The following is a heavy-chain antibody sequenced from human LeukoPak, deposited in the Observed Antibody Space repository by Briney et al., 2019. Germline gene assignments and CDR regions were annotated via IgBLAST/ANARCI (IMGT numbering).Heavy chain of an antibody. V-gene: IGHV3-48*01. D-gene: IGHD2-2*01. Sequence: GGSLRLSCVASGFTFSTSSMNWVRQAPGKGLEWISYVSSSSGTIYYVDSVKGRFTISRDNARNSLYLQMSSLRAEDTAVYYCAGLLVCSTTSCYGVDYWGQGTLVTVSS. CDR2: VSSSSGTI. J-gene: IGHJ4*02. CDR1: GFTFSTSS. CDR3: AGLLVCSTTSCYGVDY.